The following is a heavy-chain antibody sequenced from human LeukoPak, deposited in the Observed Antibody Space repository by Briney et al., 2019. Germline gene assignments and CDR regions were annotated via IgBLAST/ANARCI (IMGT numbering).Heavy chain of an antibody. CDR3: ARHDYSIPRFGFDY. J-gene: IGHJ4*02. V-gene: IGHV3-20*04. CDR1: GFTFDDYG. D-gene: IGHD4-11*01. CDR2: INWNGGST. Sequence: RTGGSLRLSCAASGFTFDDYGMSWVRQAPGKGLEWVSGINWNGGSTGYADSVKGRFTISRDNAKNSLYLQMNSLRAEDTAVYYCARHDYSIPRFGFDYWGQGTLVTVSS.